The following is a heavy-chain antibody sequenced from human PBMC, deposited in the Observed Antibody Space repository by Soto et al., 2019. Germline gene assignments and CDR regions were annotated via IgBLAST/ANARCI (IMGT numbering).Heavy chain of an antibody. CDR2: TYYRSKWYN. J-gene: IGHJ6*02. D-gene: IGHD4-17*01. V-gene: IGHV6-1*01. CDR1: EYSDSINSAA. Sequence: PWQALSLTCAISEYSDSINSAAWNWNRQSPSRGLEWLGRTYYRSKWYNDYAVSVKSRITINPDTSKNQFSLQLNSVTPDDTAVYYCAGTATTDMDVRCQHTAVTISS. CDR3: AGTATTDMDV.